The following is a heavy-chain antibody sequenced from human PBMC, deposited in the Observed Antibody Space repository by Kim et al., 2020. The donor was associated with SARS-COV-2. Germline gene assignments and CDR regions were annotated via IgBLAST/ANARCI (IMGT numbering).Heavy chain of an antibody. D-gene: IGHD6-13*01. V-gene: IGHV1-46*01. CDR1: GYTFTSYY. J-gene: IGHJ4*02. CDR2: INPSGGST. Sequence: ASVKVSCKASGYTFTSYYMHWVRQAPGQGLEWMGIINPSGGSTSYAQKFQGRVTMTRDTSTSTVYMELSSLRSEDTAVYYCARDQIESASLIAAAGSLDYWGQGTLVTVSS. CDR3: ARDQIESASLIAAAGSLDY.